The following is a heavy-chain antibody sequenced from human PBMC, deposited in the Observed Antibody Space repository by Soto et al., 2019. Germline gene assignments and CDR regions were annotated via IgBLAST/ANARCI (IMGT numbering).Heavy chain of an antibody. J-gene: IGHJ4*02. CDR3: SRVPSSDWFDY. V-gene: IGHV1-18*01. CDR1: GYSFTSYG. D-gene: IGHD6-19*01. Sequence: ASVKVSFKASGYSFTSYGFTWVRQAPGQGLEWMGWISPYNGNTNYAQKFQGRVTVTTDTSTRTADMELRSLRSDDTAVYYCSRVPSSDWFDYWGQGTLVTVSS. CDR2: ISPYNGNT.